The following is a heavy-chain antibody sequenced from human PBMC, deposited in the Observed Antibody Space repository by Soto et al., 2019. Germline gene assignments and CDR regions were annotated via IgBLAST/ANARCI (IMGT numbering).Heavy chain of an antibody. Sequence: EVQLVESGGGLVQPGGSLRLSCAASGFTVSSNYMSGVRQAPGKGLEWVSVIYSGGSTYYADSVKGRFTISRDNSKNTLYLHMNSLRAEDTAVYYCARDWAAAGQFDYWGQGTLVTVSS. CDR3: ARDWAAAGQFDY. CDR1: GFTVSSNY. V-gene: IGHV3-66*01. D-gene: IGHD6-13*01. CDR2: IYSGGST. J-gene: IGHJ4*02.